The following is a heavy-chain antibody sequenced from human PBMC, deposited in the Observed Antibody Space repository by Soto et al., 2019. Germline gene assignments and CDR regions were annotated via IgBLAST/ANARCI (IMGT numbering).Heavy chain of an antibody. J-gene: IGHJ4*02. CDR1: GFTFSTYT. CDR3: AKDMRHDGVWDFDY. Sequence: VQLLESGGGLSQPGGSLRLSCAASGFTFSTYTMSWVRQAPGRGPEWVAGVSQDGTAHYADSVKGRFTVSRDKSRDTVYLQIITLRGEDTAVYYCAKDMRHDGVWDFDYWGQGTLVTVSS. V-gene: IGHV3-23*01. CDR2: VSQDGTA. D-gene: IGHD4-17*01.